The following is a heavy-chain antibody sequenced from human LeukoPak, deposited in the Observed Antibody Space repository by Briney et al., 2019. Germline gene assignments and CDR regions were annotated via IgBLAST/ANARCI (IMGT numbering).Heavy chain of an antibody. V-gene: IGHV4-4*07. D-gene: IGHD3-10*01. J-gene: IGHJ4*02. CDR2: IYTSGST. CDR1: GGSISSYY. CDR3: ARQIWFMQIYPLHNFDN. Sequence: KPSETLSLTCTVSGGSISSYYWSWIRQPAGKGLEWIGRIYTSGSTNYNPSLKSRVTMSEDTSKNQVSLKLTSVTAADTAVYYWARQIWFMQIYPLHNFDNWGQGTLVTVSS.